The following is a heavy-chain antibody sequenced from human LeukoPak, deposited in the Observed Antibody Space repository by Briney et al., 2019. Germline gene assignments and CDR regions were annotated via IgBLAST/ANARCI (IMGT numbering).Heavy chain of an antibody. D-gene: IGHD2-2*01. V-gene: IGHV4-59*01. CDR3: ARAAWGSTSCYDY. J-gene: IGHJ4*02. CDR1: GGSISGYY. Sequence: SETLSLTCTVSGGSISGYYWSWVRHPAGKGLEWIGYIYYSGSSNYSPSLKSRVTISVDSSKNQLSLKLSSVTAADTAVYYCARAAWGSTSCYDYWGQGTLVTVSS. CDR2: IYYSGSS.